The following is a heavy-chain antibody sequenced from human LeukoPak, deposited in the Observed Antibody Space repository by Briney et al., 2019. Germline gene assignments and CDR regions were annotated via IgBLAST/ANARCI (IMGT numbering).Heavy chain of an antibody. CDR1: GGSISSSSYY. CDR2: IYYSGST. D-gene: IGHD3-10*01. V-gene: IGHV4-39*07. CDR3: ARRGGSSLEAFDI. J-gene: IGHJ3*02. Sequence: SETLSLTCTVSGGSISSSSYYWGWIRQPPGKGLEWIGSIYYSGSTYYNPSLKSRVTISVDTSKNQFSLKLSSVTAADTAVYYCARRGGSSLEAFDIWGQGTMVTVSS.